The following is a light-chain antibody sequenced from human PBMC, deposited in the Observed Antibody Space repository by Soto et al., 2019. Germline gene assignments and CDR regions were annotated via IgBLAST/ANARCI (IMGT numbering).Light chain of an antibody. Sequence: QSVLTQPPSASGSPGQSVTISCTGTSSDFGGYNYVSWYQQHPGTAPKLIIYEVSERPSGVPDRFSGSKSGNTASLTVSGLQPEDEADYYCCSYAGYNYVFGTGTKLTVL. J-gene: IGLJ1*01. CDR1: SSDFGGYNY. V-gene: IGLV2-8*01. CDR2: EVS. CDR3: CSYAGYNYV.